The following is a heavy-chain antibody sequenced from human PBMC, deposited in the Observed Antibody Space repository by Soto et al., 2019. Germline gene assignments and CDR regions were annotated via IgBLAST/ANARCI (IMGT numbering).Heavy chain of an antibody. D-gene: IGHD5-12*01. V-gene: IGHV3-30*03. CDR3: ARDLVVATIRPPQQRYYYYGMDV. J-gene: IGHJ6*02. CDR1: GFTFSSYG. Sequence: GGSLRLSCAASGFTFSSYGMHWVRQAPGKGLEWVAVISYDGSNKYYADSVKGRFTISRDNSKNTLYLQMNSLRAEDTAVYYCARDLVVATIRPPQQRYYYYGMDVWGQGTTVTVSS. CDR2: ISYDGSNK.